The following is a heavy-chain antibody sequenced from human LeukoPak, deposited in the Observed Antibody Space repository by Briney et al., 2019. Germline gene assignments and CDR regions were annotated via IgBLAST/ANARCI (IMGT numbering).Heavy chain of an antibody. CDR3: ARADNWNYVEDWFDP. J-gene: IGHJ5*02. Sequence: GGSLRLSCAASGFTYSRFGMHWVRQAPGKGLEWVAVISYDGSNKYYADSVKGRFTISRDNSKNTLYLQMNSLRAEDTAVYYCARADNWNYVEDWFDPWGQGTLVTVSS. CDR1: GFTYSRFG. CDR2: ISYDGSNK. V-gene: IGHV3-30*03. D-gene: IGHD1-7*01.